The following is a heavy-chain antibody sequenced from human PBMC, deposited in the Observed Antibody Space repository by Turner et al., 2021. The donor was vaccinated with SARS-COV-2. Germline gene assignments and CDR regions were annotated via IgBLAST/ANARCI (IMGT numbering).Heavy chain of an antibody. Sequence: EVQLVESGGGLVQPGGSLRLSCAASGFTFSSYWMNWVRQAPGKGLGGVANKKQDGSEKYYVDSGKGRFTISRNNAKNSLYLQMNSRGAEDTAVYYCAREESGSFGAYGMDVWAKGPRSPSP. CDR3: AREESGSFGAYGMDV. V-gene: IGHV3-7*03. D-gene: IGHD2-15*01. J-gene: IGHJ6*02. CDR2: KKQDGSEK. CDR1: GFTFSSYW.